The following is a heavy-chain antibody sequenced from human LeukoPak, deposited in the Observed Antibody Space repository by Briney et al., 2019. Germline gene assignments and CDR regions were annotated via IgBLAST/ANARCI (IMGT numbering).Heavy chain of an antibody. J-gene: IGHJ4*02. CDR3: TRDQNTIAGGLDY. CDR1: GFDFSSNW. D-gene: IGHD3-9*01. CDR2: IWYDGSNK. Sequence: GGSLRLSCAASGFDFSSNWMHWVRQAPGKGLEWVAVIWYDGSNKYYADSVKGRFTISRDNSKNTLYLQMNSLRAEDTAVYYCTRDQNTIAGGLDYWGQGTLVTVSS. V-gene: IGHV3-33*08.